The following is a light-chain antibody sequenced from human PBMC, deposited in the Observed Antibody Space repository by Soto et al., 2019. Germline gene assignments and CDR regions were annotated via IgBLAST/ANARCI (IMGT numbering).Light chain of an antibody. J-gene: IGKJ5*01. CDR1: QSVSRY. CDR3: QQRSNWPLIT. CDR2: DAS. Sequence: ELVLTPSPATLSLSPGERATLSCRASQSVSRYLAWYQQKPGQAPRLLIYDASNRATGIPARFSGSGSGTDFTLTISSLEPEDFAVYYCQQRSNWPLITFGQGTRLEIK. V-gene: IGKV3-11*01.